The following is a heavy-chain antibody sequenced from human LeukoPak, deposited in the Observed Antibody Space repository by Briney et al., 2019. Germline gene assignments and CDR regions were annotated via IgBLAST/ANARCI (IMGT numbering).Heavy chain of an antibody. V-gene: IGHV3-74*01. J-gene: IGHJ4*02. Sequence: GGSLRLSCAASGFTFSCYWMHWVRQAPGKGLVWVSRINSDGSSTSYADSVKGRFTISRDNAKNTLYLQMNGLRAEDTALYYCARDGKRGYSYGYTDYWGQGTLVTVSS. CDR3: ARDGKRGYSYGYTDY. CDR1: GFTFSCYW. D-gene: IGHD5-18*01. CDR2: INSDGSST.